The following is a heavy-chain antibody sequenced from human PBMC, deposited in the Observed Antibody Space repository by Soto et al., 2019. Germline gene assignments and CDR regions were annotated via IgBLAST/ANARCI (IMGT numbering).Heavy chain of an antibody. Sequence: GASVKVSCKASGYTFTSYGISWVRQAPGQGLEWMGWISAYNGNTNYAQKLQGRVTMTTDTSTSTAYMELRSLRSDDTAVYYCARDGSLHILEWLSHYENWFDPWGQGTLVTAPQ. CDR2: ISAYNGNT. J-gene: IGHJ5*02. CDR1: GYTFTSYG. D-gene: IGHD3-3*01. V-gene: IGHV1-18*01. CDR3: ARDGSLHILEWLSHYENWFDP.